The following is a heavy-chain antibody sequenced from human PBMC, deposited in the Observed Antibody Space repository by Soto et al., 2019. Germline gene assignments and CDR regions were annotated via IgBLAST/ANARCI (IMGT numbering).Heavy chain of an antibody. CDR2: IYSGGDT. Sequence: EVQLVESGGGLVQPGGSLRLSCAASGFTVGNNYMTWVRQAPGKGLEWVSLIYSGGDTWYEDAVKGRFTISGDNSKNTLYLEMSSLRVEDTAVYYCTRAATKADYWGQGTLVTVSS. V-gene: IGHV3-53*01. CDR1: GFTVGNNY. J-gene: IGHJ4*02. CDR3: TRAATKADY.